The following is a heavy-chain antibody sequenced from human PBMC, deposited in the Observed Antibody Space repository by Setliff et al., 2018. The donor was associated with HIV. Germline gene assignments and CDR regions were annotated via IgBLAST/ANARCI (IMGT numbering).Heavy chain of an antibody. J-gene: IGHJ3*01. D-gene: IGHD3-10*01. CDR1: GGSFTAYH. CDR3: ARAGNFGDWDGFDV. V-gene: IGHV4-34*01. CDR2: INHSGGT. Sequence: PSETLSLTCAVYGGSFTAYHWSWIRQPPGRGLEWIAEINHSGGTNHNPSLKSRITISVDTSKKQVSLKLTSVTAADTAIYYCARAGNFGDWDGFDVWGPGTMVAVSS.